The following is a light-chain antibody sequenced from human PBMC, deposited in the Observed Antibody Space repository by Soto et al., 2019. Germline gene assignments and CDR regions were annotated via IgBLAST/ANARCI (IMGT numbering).Light chain of an antibody. V-gene: IGLV1-51*01. CDR3: SAYTARSTLV. CDR1: SSNIGGNS. Sequence: QSVLTQPPSVSAAPGQKVTISCSGSSSNIGGNSVSWYQQLPGTAPKLLIYDDNKRPSGIPDRFSGSKSGTSATLGITGFQTGDEADYYCSAYTARSTLVFGGGT. J-gene: IGLJ3*02. CDR2: DDN.